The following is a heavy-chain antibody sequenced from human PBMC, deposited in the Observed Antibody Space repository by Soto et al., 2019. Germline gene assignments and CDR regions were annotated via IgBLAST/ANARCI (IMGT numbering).Heavy chain of an antibody. CDR2: ISYDGSNK. CDR3: AREVGAGAAAGTSLFFDY. J-gene: IGHJ4*02. V-gene: IGHV3-30-3*01. D-gene: IGHD6-13*01. CDR1: GFTFSSYA. Sequence: QVQMVEYGGGLVQPGRSLRLSCAASGFTFSSYAMQWVLQAPGTGLECVAVISYDGSNKYYADSVKGRFTISSDNSQNKLYLKMTSLRAEATAVYYCAREVGAGAAAGTSLFFDYWGQGALVTVSS.